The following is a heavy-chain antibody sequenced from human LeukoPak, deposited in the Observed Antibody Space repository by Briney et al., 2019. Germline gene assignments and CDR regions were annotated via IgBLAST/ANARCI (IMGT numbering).Heavy chain of an antibody. CDR1: GGSTSSYY. CDR3: ARALAGFDP. J-gene: IGHJ5*02. Sequence: SETLSLTCTVSGGSTSSYYWSWIRQPPGKGLEWIGYIYYSGSTNYNPSLKSRVTISVDTSKNQFSLKLSSVTAADTAVYYCARALAGFDPWGQGTLATVSS. V-gene: IGHV4-59*01. CDR2: IYYSGST. D-gene: IGHD6-25*01.